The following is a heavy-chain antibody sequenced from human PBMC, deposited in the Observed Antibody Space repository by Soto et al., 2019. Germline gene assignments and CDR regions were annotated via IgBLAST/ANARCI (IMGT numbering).Heavy chain of an antibody. Sequence: PGGSLRLSCAASEFTFSNFAMNWVRQAPGKGLEWVSAISNSFSDGNTHYADSVKGRLTISRDNDKNTVFLEIDSLRAEDTAVYYCAKVFSPEGGNYFDHWGPGTLVTVSS. V-gene: IGHV3-23*01. CDR1: EFTFSNFA. CDR3: AKVFSPEGGNYFDH. J-gene: IGHJ4*02. CDR2: ISNSFSDGNT.